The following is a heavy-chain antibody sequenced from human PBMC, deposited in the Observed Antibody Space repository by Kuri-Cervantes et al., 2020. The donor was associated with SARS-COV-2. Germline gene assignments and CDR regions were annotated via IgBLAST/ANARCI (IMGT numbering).Heavy chain of an antibody. CDR3: ARSTLPAARYNWFDP. CDR1: GGSFSGYY. Sequence: GSLRLSCAVYGGSFSGYYWSWIRQPPGKGLEWIGEINHSGSTNYNPSLKIRVTISVDTSKNQFSLKLSSVTAADTAVYYCARSTLPAARYNWFDPWGQGTLVTVSS. J-gene: IGHJ5*02. V-gene: IGHV4-34*01. CDR2: INHSGST. D-gene: IGHD2-2*01.